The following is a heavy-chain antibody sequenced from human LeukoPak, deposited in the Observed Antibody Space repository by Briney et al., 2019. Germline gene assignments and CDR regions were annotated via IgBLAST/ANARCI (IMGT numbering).Heavy chain of an antibody. Sequence: GGSLRLSCPASGFTFSSYLMSWVRQAPGKGLEWVANIKQDGSEKYYVDSVRGRFTISRDNAKNSLYLQLNSLRVEDTAVYYCARGYSYGSTGTYWGQGTLVTVSS. CDR3: ARGYSYGSTGTY. D-gene: IGHD5-18*01. V-gene: IGHV3-7*01. J-gene: IGHJ4*02. CDR1: GFTFSSYL. CDR2: IKQDGSEK.